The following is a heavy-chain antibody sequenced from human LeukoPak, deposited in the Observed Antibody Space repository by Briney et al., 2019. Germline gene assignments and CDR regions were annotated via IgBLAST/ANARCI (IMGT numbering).Heavy chain of an antibody. Sequence: VKVSCKASGYTLTSYGISWVRQAPGQGLEWMAWISAYNGNTNYAQKLQGRVTMTTDTSTSTAYMELRSLRSDDTAVYYCARGQKMTTVTNFDYWGQGTLVTVSS. CDR3: ARGQKMTTVTNFDY. CDR2: ISAYNGNT. D-gene: IGHD4-17*01. CDR1: GYTLTSYG. J-gene: IGHJ4*02. V-gene: IGHV1-18*01.